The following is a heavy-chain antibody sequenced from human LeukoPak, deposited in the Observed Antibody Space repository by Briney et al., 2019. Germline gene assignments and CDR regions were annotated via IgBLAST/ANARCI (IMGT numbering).Heavy chain of an antibody. CDR1: GGSFSGYY. D-gene: IGHD1-26*01. CDR2: INHSGST. CDR3: ARGLFISGSYHDAFDI. J-gene: IGHJ3*02. V-gene: IGHV4-34*01. Sequence: SETLSLTCAVYGGSFSGYYWSWIRQPPGKGLEWIGEINHSGSTNYNPSLKSRVTISVDTSKNQFSLKLSSVTAADTAVYYCARGLFISGSYHDAFDIWGQGTMVTVSS.